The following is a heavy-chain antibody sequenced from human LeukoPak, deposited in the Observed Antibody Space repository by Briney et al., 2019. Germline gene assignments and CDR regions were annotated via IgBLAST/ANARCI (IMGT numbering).Heavy chain of an antibody. CDR2: ITSAGDT. V-gene: IGHV4-4*07. Sequence: PSETLSLTCTVSGGSISPYFWSWIRQPAGKRLEWIGRITSAGDTVYNPSLRGRVTMSLDTSKNQFSLILNSVTASDTALYYCAREDLKLPHNWFDPWGQGTLVTVSS. J-gene: IGHJ5*02. CDR3: AREDLKLPHNWFDP. CDR1: GGSISPYF.